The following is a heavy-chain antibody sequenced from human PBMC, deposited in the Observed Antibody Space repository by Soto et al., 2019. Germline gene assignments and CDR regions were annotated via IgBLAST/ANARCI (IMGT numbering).Heavy chain of an antibody. CDR1: GFTFHNFG. CDR2: ISYDGSNK. CDR3: AKAVDITVRGVPPSDY. J-gene: IGHJ4*02. V-gene: IGHV3-30*18. Sequence: QVQLVESGGGVVQPGRSLRLSCAASGFTFHNFGMHWVRQAPGKGLEWVAVISYDGSNKYYADSVKGRFTISGDNSQDTLYLQMNSLRPEDTAVYYCAKAVDITVRGVPPSDYWGQGTLVTVSS. D-gene: IGHD3-10*01.